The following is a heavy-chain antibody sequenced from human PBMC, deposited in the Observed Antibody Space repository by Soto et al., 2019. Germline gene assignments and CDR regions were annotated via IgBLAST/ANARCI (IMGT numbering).Heavy chain of an antibody. CDR2: ISYDGSNK. CDR3: AREGDSGYDILTGYYQYYYYGMDV. J-gene: IGHJ6*02. CDR1: GFTFSSYA. V-gene: IGHV3-30-3*01. D-gene: IGHD3-9*01. Sequence: GGSLRLSCAASGFTFSSYAMHWVRQAPGKGLEWVAVISYDGSNKYYADSVKGRFTISRDNSKNTLYLQMNSLRAEDTAVYYCAREGDSGYDILTGYYQYYYYGMDVWGQGTTVTVSS.